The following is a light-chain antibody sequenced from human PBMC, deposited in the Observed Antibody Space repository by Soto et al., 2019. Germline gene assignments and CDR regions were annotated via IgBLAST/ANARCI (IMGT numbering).Light chain of an antibody. V-gene: IGLV1-44*01. CDR1: SSNIGSNT. J-gene: IGLJ3*02. CDR2: SNN. CDR3: AAWDDSLRWV. Sequence: QAVVTQPPSASGTPGQRVTISCSGSSSNIGSNTVNWYQQLPGTAPKHLIFSNNQRPSGVPDRFSGSKSGTSASLAISGLQPEDEADYYCAAWDDSLRWVFGGGTKLTVL.